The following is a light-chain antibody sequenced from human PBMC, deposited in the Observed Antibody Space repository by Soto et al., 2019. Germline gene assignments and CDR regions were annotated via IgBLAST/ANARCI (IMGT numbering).Light chain of an antibody. Sequence: VVTRSRLSLPVTLVEPASISCGSRQSLVCSDGNTYLNWFRQRPRHPPRSLISKVSNRDPGVPDRFSGSGSGTHFTLKLSPVEAEDVGVYYAMHSPPSLFGQGTRLEIK. CDR3: MHSPPSL. V-gene: IGKV2-30*01. CDR1: QSLVCSDGNTY. J-gene: IGKJ5*01. CDR2: KVS.